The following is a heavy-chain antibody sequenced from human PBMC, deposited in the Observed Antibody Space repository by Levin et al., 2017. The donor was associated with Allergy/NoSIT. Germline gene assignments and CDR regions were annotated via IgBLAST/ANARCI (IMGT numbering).Heavy chain of an antibody. V-gene: IGHV4-34*01. J-gene: IGHJ6*02. CDR3: AREVGIRVYYYYYYGMDV. Sequence: PSETLSLTCAVYGGSFSGYYWSWIRQPPGKGLEWIGEINHSGSTNYNPSLKSRVTISVDTSKNQFSLKLSSVTAADTAVYYCAREVGIRVYYYYYYGMDVWGQGTTVTVSS. CDR2: INHSGST. D-gene: IGHD2-21*01. CDR1: GGSFSGYY.